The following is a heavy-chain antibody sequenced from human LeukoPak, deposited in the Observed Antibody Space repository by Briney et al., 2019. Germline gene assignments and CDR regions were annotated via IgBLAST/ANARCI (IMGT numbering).Heavy chain of an antibody. Sequence: SETLSLTCAVYGRSFSGYYWSWIRQPPGKGLEWIGEINHSGSTNYNPSLKSRVTISVDTSKNQFSLKLSSVTAADTAVYYCARAGDSSGYYHEYFQHWGQGTLVTVSS. CDR2: INHSGST. V-gene: IGHV4-34*01. CDR1: GRSFSGYY. CDR3: ARAGDSSGYYHEYFQH. D-gene: IGHD3-22*01. J-gene: IGHJ1*01.